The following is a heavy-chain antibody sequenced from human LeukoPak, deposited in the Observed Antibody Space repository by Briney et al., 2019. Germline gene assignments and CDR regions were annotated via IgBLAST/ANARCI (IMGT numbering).Heavy chain of an antibody. Sequence: PSETLSLTCTVSGGSISSYYWSWIRQPPGKGLEWIGYIYYSGSTNYNPSLKSRVTISVDTSKNQFSVNLSSVTAADTAVYYCASYCSITNCYKRTFHIWGQGTVVTVSS. CDR1: GGSISSYY. D-gene: IGHD2-2*02. V-gene: IGHV4-59*08. CDR3: ASYCSITNCYKRTFHI. CDR2: IYYSGST. J-gene: IGHJ3*02.